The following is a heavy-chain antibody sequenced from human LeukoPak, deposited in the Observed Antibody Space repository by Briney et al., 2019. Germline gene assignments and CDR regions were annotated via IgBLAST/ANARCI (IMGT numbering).Heavy chain of an antibody. Sequence: SQTLSPTCAISGGSVSSNSAAWNWIRQSPSRGLEWRGRTYYRSKWYNNYAVSVKSRITINPDTSKNQFSLQLNSVTPEDTAVYNCARETYSAHFSWGQGTLVTVTA. V-gene: IGHV6-1*01. CDR2: TYYRSKWYN. CDR3: ARETYSAHFS. CDR1: GGSVSSNSAA. J-gene: IGHJ5*02. D-gene: IGHD3-3*02.